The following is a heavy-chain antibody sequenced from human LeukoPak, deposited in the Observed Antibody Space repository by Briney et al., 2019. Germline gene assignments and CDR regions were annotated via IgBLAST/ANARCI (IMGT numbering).Heavy chain of an antibody. V-gene: IGHV1-69*04. Sequence: SVKVSCKASGGTFGSYAISWVRQAPGQGLEWMGRIIPILGIANYAQKFQGRVTITADKSTSTAYMELRSLRSDDTAVYYCARARGRWLPTQDAFDIWGQGTMVTVSS. CDR1: GGTFGSYA. CDR2: IIPILGIA. D-gene: IGHD6-19*01. CDR3: ARARGRWLPTQDAFDI. J-gene: IGHJ3*02.